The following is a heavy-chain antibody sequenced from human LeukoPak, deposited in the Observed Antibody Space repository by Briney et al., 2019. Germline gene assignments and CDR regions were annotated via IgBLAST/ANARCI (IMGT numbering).Heavy chain of an antibody. J-gene: IGHJ3*01. CDR1: GDSVICHY. D-gene: IGHD5-12*01. CDR3: ARAPMAITTSAFPDAFDF. Sequence: SETLSPTCTVSGDSVICHYWSWIRQTPGKGLELIGYVSYSGGTNYNPSLKRRVSISLDTSKNQFSLKLSSPAAADPAVYYCARAPMAITTSAFPDAFDFWGQGTMVTVSS. CDR2: VSYSGGT. V-gene: IGHV4-59*02.